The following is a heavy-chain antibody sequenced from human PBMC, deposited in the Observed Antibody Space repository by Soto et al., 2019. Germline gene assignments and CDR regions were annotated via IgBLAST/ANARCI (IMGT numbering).Heavy chain of an antibody. CDR1: GYTFTSYG. J-gene: IGHJ4*02. Sequence: QVQLVQSGAEVKKPGASVKVSCKASGYTFTSYGISWVRQAPGQGLEWMGWISAYNGNTNYAQKLQGRVTMTTDTPTSRAYMELMSLRSYDTAVYYCAREVPLSVISRWRPAIDCWGQGTLVTVSS. CDR3: AREVPLSVISRWRPAIDC. D-gene: IGHD2-21*01. CDR2: ISAYNGNT. V-gene: IGHV1-18*01.